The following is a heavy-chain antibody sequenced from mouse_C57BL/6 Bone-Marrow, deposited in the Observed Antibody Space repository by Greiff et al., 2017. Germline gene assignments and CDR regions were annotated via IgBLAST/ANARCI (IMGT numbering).Heavy chain of an antibody. D-gene: IGHD2-4*01. CDR2: IDPSDSYT. CDR1: GYTFTSYW. J-gene: IGHJ1*03. V-gene: IGHV1-69*01. Sequence: VQLQQPGAELVMPGASVKLSCKASGYTFTSYWMHWVKQRPGQGLEWIGEIDPSDSYTNYNQKFKGKSTLPVDKSSSSAYMQLSSLTSEDSAIYYCERAEGYDYADWYFDDWGTGTTVTVSS. CDR3: ERAEGYDYADWYFDD.